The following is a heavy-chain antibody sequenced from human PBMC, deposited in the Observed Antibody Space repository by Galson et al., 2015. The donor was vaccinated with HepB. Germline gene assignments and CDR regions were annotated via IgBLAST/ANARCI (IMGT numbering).Heavy chain of an antibody. CDR1: GFTFSSYA. Sequence: SLRLSCAASGFTFSSYAMSWVRQAPGKGLEWVSAISGSGGSTYYADSVKGRFTISRDNSKNTLYLQMNSLRAEDTAVYYCAKVEGYYYDSSGAFFDYWGQGTLVTVSS. CDR3: AKVEGYYYDSSGAFFDY. CDR2: ISGSGGST. D-gene: IGHD3-22*01. V-gene: IGHV3-23*01. J-gene: IGHJ4*02.